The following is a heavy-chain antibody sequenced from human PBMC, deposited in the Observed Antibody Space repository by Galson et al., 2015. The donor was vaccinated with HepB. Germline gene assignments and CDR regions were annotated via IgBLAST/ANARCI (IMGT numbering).Heavy chain of an antibody. J-gene: IGHJ3*02. CDR2: ISAYNGNT. Sequence: SVKVSCKASGYTFTSYGISWVRQAPGQGLEWMGWISAYNGNTNYAQKLQGRVTMTTDTSTSTAYIELRSLRSDDTAVYYCARVARWDGDAFDIWGQGTMVTVSS. CDR1: GYTFTSYG. CDR3: ARVARWDGDAFDI. V-gene: IGHV1-18*04. D-gene: IGHD6-6*01.